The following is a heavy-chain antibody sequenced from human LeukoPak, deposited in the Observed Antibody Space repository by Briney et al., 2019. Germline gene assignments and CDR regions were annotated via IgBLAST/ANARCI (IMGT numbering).Heavy chain of an antibody. CDR3: ARYGLAYTYDF. V-gene: IGHV4-61*05. D-gene: IGHD3-16*01. Sequence: PSETLSLTCTVSGGSISSSSHYWGWIRQPPGKGLEWIGYIYYSGSTNYNPSLKSRVTMSVDTSKNQFSLKLSSVTAADTAVYYCARYGLAYTYDFWGQGTLVTVSS. J-gene: IGHJ4*02. CDR1: GGSISSSSHY. CDR2: IYYSGST.